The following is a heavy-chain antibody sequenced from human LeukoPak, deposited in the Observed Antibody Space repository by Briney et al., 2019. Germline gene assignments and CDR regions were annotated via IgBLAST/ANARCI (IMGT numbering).Heavy chain of an antibody. Sequence: ASVKVSCKASGYTFTSYAITWVRQAPGQGLEWMGWISASKGNTNYAQKLQGRVTMTTDTSTTTAYMELRSLRSDDTAVYYCARVRFDNTMNFDYWGQGTLVTVSS. CDR2: ISASKGNT. V-gene: IGHV1-18*01. CDR1: GYTFTSYA. D-gene: IGHD3-22*01. J-gene: IGHJ4*02. CDR3: ARVRFDNTMNFDY.